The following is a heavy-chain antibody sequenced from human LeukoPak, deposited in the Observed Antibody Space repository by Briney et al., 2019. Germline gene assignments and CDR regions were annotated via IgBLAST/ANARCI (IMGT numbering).Heavy chain of an antibody. Sequence: GASVEVSCKASGYTFTSFGISWVRQAPGQGLEWMGWIGAYNGNTNYAQKLQGRVTMTTDTSTSTAYMELRSLTSDDTAVYFCARDHQYDFDYWGQGTLVTVSS. CDR3: ARDHQYDFDY. CDR1: GYTFTSFG. CDR2: IGAYNGNT. D-gene: IGHD2-2*01. V-gene: IGHV1-18*01. J-gene: IGHJ4*02.